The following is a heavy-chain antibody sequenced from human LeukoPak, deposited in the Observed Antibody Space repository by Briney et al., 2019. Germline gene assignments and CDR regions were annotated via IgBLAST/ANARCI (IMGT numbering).Heavy chain of an antibody. Sequence: ESGGSLRLACAASGFTFSNAWMSWVRQAPGKGLEWVGRIKSETDGGTTDYAAPVKGRFTISRDDSENTLFLQMNSLKTEDTAVYYCTTVYDSSVYRFLPWGQGTLVTVSS. V-gene: IGHV3-15*01. CDR1: GFTFSNAW. D-gene: IGHD3-22*01. CDR3: TTVYDSSVYRFLP. CDR2: IKSETDGGTT. J-gene: IGHJ5*02.